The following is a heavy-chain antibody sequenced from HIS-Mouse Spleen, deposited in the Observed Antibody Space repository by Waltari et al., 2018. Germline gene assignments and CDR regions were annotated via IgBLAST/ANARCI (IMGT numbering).Heavy chain of an antibody. Sequence: QLQLQESGPGLVKPSETLSLPCTVSGASIRRRSYYWGWIRQPPGKGLEWIGSIYYSGRTNYNPSLKSRVTISVDTSKNQFSLKLSSVTAADTTVYYCAREIPYSSSWYDWYFDLWGRGTLVTVSS. V-gene: IGHV4-39*07. D-gene: IGHD6-13*01. CDR1: GASIRRRSYY. CDR2: IYYSGRT. J-gene: IGHJ2*01. CDR3: AREIPYSSSWYDWYFDL.